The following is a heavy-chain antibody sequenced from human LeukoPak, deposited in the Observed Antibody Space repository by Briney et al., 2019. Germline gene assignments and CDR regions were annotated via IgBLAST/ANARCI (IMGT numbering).Heavy chain of an antibody. CDR2: IKQDGSEK. CDR1: GFTFSSYW. V-gene: IGHV3-7*04. CDR3: ARDVSYDSYYYGMDV. D-gene: IGHD5-18*01. Sequence: PGGSLRLSCAASGFTFSSYWMSWVRQAPGKGLEWVANIKQDGSEKYYVDSVKGRFTISRDNAKNSLYLQMNSLRAEDTAVCYCARDVSYDSYYYGMDVWGQGTTVTVSS. J-gene: IGHJ6*02.